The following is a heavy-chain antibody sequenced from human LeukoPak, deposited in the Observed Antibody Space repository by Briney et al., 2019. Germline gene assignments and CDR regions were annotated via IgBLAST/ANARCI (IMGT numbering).Heavy chain of an antibody. CDR3: ARELGGSEYYDFWSGSANDAFDI. J-gene: IGHJ3*02. CDR1: GFTFSSYS. CDR2: ISSSSSYI. V-gene: IGHV3-21*01. D-gene: IGHD3-3*01. Sequence: GGSLRLSCAASGFTFSSYSMNWVRQAPGKGLEWVSSISSSSSYIYYADSVKGRFTISRDNAKNSLYLQMNSLRAEDTAVYYCARELGGSEYYDFWSGSANDAFDIWGQGTMVTVSS.